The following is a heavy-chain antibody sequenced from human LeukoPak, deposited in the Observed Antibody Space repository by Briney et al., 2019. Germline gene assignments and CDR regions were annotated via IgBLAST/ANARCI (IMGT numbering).Heavy chain of an antibody. Sequence: GGSLRLSCAASGFTFSSYSMNWVRQAPGKGLEWVSSISSSSSYIYYADSVKGRFTISRDNAKNSLYLQMNSLRAEDTAVYYCARDREYFDWLFSCAFDIWGQGTMVTVSS. D-gene: IGHD3-9*01. V-gene: IGHV3-21*01. CDR1: GFTFSSYS. CDR2: ISSSSSYI. CDR3: ARDREYFDWLFSCAFDI. J-gene: IGHJ3*02.